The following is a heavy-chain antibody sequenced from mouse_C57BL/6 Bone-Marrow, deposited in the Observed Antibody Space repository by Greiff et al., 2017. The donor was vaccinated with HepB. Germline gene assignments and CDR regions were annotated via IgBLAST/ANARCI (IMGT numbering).Heavy chain of an antibody. CDR1: GYAFSSYW. CDR2: IYPRDGST. Sequence: VQLQQSGAELVKPGASVKISCKASGYAFSSYWMNWVKQRPGKGLEWIGQIYPRDGSTKYNEKFKGKATLTVDTSSSTAYMELHSLTSEDSAVYFCVPSYYYGSSYFDYWGQGTTLTVSS. D-gene: IGHD1-1*01. V-gene: IGHV1-80*01. CDR3: VPSYYYGSSYFDY. J-gene: IGHJ2*01.